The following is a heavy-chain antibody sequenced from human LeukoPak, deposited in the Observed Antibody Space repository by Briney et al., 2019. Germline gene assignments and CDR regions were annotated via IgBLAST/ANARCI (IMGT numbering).Heavy chain of an antibody. CDR3: ARDPRSGSYQED. J-gene: IGHJ4*02. V-gene: IGHV3-21*01. D-gene: IGHD1-26*01. CDR2: IDSTSSYI. Sequence: GGSLRLSCAASGFTFSDYSVNWVRQAPGKGLEWVSSIDSTSSYIYYADSVKGRFTISRDNAKNSLYLQMNSLRAEDTAVYYCARDPRSGSYQEDWGQGTLVTVSS. CDR1: GFTFSDYS.